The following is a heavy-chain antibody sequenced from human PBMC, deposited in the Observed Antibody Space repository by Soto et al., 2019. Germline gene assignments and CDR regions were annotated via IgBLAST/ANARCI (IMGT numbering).Heavy chain of an antibody. V-gene: IGHV1-69*01. CDR1: GGTFSSYA. CDR2: IIPIFGTA. CDR3: ARGLDIVVVVAADYYYYGMDG. J-gene: IGHJ6*02. Sequence: QVQLVQSGAEVKKPGSSVKVSCKASGGTFSSYAISWVRQAPGQGLEWMGGIIPIFGTANYAQKFQGRVTITADESTSTAYMELSNLRSEDTAVYYCARGLDIVVVVAADYYYYGMDGWGQGTTVTVSS. D-gene: IGHD2-15*01.